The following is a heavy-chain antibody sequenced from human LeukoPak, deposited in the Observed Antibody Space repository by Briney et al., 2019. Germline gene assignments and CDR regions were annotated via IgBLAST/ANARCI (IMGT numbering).Heavy chain of an antibody. J-gene: IGHJ4*02. CDR1: GFTVSSNY. V-gene: IGHV3-66*01. Sequence: QPGGSLRLSCAASGFTVSSNYMSWVRQAPGKGLEWVSVIYSGGSTYYADSVKGRFTISRDNSKNTLYLQVNSLRAEDTAVYYCARDNLYYFDYWGQGTLLTVSS. CDR2: IYSGGST. CDR3: ARDNLYYFDY.